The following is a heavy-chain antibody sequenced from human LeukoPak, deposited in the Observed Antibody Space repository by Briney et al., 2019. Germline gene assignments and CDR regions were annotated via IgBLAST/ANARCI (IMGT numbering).Heavy chain of an antibody. CDR3: ATYSYGSSAFDI. J-gene: IGHJ3*02. V-gene: IGHV3-30-3*01. D-gene: IGHD5-18*01. CDR2: ISYDGSNK. Sequence: GGSLRLSCAASGFTFSSYAMHWVRQAPGKGLEWVAVISYDGSNKYYADSVKGRFTISRDNSKNTLYLQMNSLRAEDTAVYYCATYSYGSSAFDIWGQGTMVTVSS. CDR1: GFTFSSYA.